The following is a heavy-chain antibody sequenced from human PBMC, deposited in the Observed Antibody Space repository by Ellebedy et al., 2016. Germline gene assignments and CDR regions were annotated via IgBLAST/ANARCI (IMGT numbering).Heavy chain of an antibody. Sequence: GESLKISCAASGFTFSSYAMSWVRQAPGKGLEWVSAIGGGGGSKYYADSVKCRFTISRDNSKNTLYLQMNSLRVEDTAVYYCAKETGRNSGWDFFDYWGQGTLVTVSS. D-gene: IGHD6-19*01. J-gene: IGHJ4*02. CDR2: IGGGGGSK. V-gene: IGHV3-23*01. CDR1: GFTFSSYA. CDR3: AKETGRNSGWDFFDY.